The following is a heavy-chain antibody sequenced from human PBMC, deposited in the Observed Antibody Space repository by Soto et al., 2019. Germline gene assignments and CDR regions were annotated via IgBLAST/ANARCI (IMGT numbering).Heavy chain of an antibody. CDR2: TYYRSKWYN. CDR3: ERDLVRGPFVWFAP. CDR1: GDSVSSNSAA. D-gene: IGHD3-16*01. J-gene: IGHJ5*02. V-gene: IGHV6-1*01. Sequence: SQTLSLTCAISGDSVSSNSAAWNWIRQSPSRGLEWLGRTYYRSKWYNDYAVSVKSRITINPDTSKNQFSLQLNSVTPEDTAVFYCERDLVRGPFVWFAPGGQEPLFTVSS.